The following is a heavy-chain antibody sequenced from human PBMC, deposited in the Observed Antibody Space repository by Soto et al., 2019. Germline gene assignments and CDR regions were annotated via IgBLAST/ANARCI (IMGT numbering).Heavy chain of an antibody. D-gene: IGHD5-12*01. Sequence: GGSLRLSCAASGFTFSSYAMSWVRQAPGKGLEWVSAISGSGGSTYHADSVKGRFTISRDNSKNTLYLQMNSLRAEDTAVYYCAKTVEMATITSDYWGQGTLVTVSS. CDR2: ISGSGGST. J-gene: IGHJ4*02. V-gene: IGHV3-23*01. CDR3: AKTVEMATITSDY. CDR1: GFTFSSYA.